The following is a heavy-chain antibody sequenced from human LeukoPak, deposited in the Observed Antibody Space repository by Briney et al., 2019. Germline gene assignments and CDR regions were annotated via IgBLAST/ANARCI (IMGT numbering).Heavy chain of an antibody. CDR1: GGSISSSSYY. CDR3: ARDLTIFGVATGFDP. J-gene: IGHJ5*02. CDR2: IYYSGST. V-gene: IGHV4-39*07. Sequence: SETLSLTCTVSGGSISSSSYYWGWIRQPPGKGLEWIGSIYYSGSTYYNPSLKSRVTISVDTSKNQFSLKLSSVTAADTAVYYCARDLTIFGVATGFDPWGQGTLVTVSS. D-gene: IGHD3-3*01.